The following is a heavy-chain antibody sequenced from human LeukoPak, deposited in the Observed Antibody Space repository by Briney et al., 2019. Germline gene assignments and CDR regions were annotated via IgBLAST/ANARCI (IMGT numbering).Heavy chain of an antibody. Sequence: ASVKVSCKASGYTFTSYDINRVREATGQGLEWMGWVNPNSGNTGYAQKFQGRVTMTRNTSISTAYMELSSLRSEDTAVYYCARGLSSSWYLGAFDIWGQGTMVTVSS. CDR1: GYTFTSYD. CDR3: ARGLSSSWYLGAFDI. CDR2: VNPNSGNT. V-gene: IGHV1-8*01. D-gene: IGHD6-13*01. J-gene: IGHJ3*02.